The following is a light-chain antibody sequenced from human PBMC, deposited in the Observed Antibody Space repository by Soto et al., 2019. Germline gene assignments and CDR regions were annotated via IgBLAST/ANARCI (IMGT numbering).Light chain of an antibody. V-gene: IGKV1-12*01. CDR3: QQAFGFPPA. Sequence: DIQMTQSPSSVTASVGDRVIITCRASQNIASRLAWYQQESGKAPKLLIYDATILQSGVPSRFSGSGSGTEFTLTISSLQPEDFATYYCQQAFGFPPAFGQGTKL. CDR1: QNIASR. J-gene: IGKJ2*01. CDR2: DAT.